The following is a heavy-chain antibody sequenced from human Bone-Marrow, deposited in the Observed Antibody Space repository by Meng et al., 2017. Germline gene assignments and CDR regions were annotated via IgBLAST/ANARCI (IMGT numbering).Heavy chain of an antibody. Sequence: GESLKISCAASGFTFSNAWMSWVRQAPGKELEWVGRIKSKTDGGTTDYAAPVKGRFTISRDDSKNTLYLQINSLKTEDTAVYYCTTEGDVLLWFGETDYWGQGTLVTVSS. CDR1: GFTFSNAW. J-gene: IGHJ4*02. CDR2: IKSKTDGGTT. D-gene: IGHD3-10*01. V-gene: IGHV3-15*01. CDR3: TTEGDVLLWFGETDY.